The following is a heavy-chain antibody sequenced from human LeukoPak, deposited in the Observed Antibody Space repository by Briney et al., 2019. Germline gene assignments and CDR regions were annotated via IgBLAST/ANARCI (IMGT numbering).Heavy chain of an antibody. V-gene: IGHV4-34*01. J-gene: IGHJ4*02. D-gene: IGHD3-22*01. CDR3: ARHQYYYDSSGYHTFDY. CDR2: INHSGST. CDR1: GGSFSGYY. Sequence: SETLSLTCAVYGGSFSGYYWSWIRQPPGKGLEWIGEINHSGSTNYNPSLKSRVTISVDTSKNQFSLKLSSVTAADTAVYYCARHQYYYDSSGYHTFDYWGQGTLVTVSS.